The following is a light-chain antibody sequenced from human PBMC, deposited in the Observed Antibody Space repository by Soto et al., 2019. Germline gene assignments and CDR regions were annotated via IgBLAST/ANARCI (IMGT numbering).Light chain of an antibody. Sequence: DIQMTQSPSTLSASVGDRVTITCRASQSISSWLAWYQKKPGKAPNLLIYDASSLESGVPSRFSGSGSGTEFTLTISSLQPDDFAVYYCQQYNSYVWTFGQGTKVEIK. CDR2: DAS. V-gene: IGKV1-5*01. CDR1: QSISSW. J-gene: IGKJ1*01. CDR3: QQYNSYVWT.